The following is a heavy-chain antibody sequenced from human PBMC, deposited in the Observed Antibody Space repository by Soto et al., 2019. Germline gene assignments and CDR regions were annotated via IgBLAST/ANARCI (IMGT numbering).Heavy chain of an antibody. CDR3: ARILFKGSRWYYFDY. CDR1: GYTFTSYG. J-gene: IGHJ4*02. Sequence: QVQLVQSGAEVKKPGASVKVSCTSSGYTFTSYGISWVRQAPGQGLEWMGWISAYNGNTNYAQKVQGRVTMTTDTSTITAYMELRSLRSDDTAVYYCARILFKGSRWYYFDYWGQGTLVTVSS. V-gene: IGHV1-18*01. CDR2: ISAYNGNT. D-gene: IGHD3-10*01.